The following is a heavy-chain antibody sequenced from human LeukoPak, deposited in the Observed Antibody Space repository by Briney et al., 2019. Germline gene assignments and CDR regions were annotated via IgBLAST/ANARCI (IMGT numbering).Heavy chain of an antibody. CDR2: IKHGGRP. CDR1: GGSFSGYY. Sequence: SETLSLTCVVSGGSFSGYYWSWIRQPPGKGLEWIGEIKHGGRPNYNPSLKSRVTISVDTSKNQFSLKLSSVTAADTAVYYCARESTAATPSFDSWGQGALVTVSS. CDR3: ARESTAATPSFDS. D-gene: IGHD4-17*01. V-gene: IGHV4-34*01. J-gene: IGHJ4*02.